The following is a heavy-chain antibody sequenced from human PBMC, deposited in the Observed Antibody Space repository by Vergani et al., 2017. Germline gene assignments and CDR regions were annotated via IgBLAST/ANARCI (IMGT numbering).Heavy chain of an antibody. V-gene: IGHV4-4*07. CDR1: GGSISPYY. J-gene: IGHJ4*02. CDR2: IYTSEST. CDR3: ARMGGYDEGDAFRIRYFDS. Sequence: QVQLQESGPGLVKPSETLSLTCIVSGGSISPYYWSWIRQPAGKGLEWIVRIYTSESTNYNPSLKSRVTMSVDTSKNQFSLKLNSVTAADTAIYYCARMGGYDEGDAFRIRYFDSWGPGILVTVSS. D-gene: IGHD3-22*01.